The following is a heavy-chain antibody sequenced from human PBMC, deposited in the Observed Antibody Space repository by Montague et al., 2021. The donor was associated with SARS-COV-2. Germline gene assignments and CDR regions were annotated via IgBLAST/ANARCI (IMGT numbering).Heavy chain of an antibody. CDR1: GFTFSSYS. CDR2: ISSSSSYI. D-gene: IGHD1-26*01. J-gene: IGHJ4*02. CDR3: ARETNWSYGSSFDY. Sequence: SLRLSCAASGFTFSSYSMNWVRQAPGKGLEWVSSISSSSSYIYYADSVKGRFTTSRDNAKNSLYLQMNSLRAEDTAVYYCARETNWSYGSSFDYWGQGTLVTVSS. V-gene: IGHV3-21*01.